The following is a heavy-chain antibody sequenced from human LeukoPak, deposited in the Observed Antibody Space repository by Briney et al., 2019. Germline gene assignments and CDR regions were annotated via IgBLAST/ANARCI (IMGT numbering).Heavy chain of an antibody. Sequence: ASVKVSCKASGGTFSSYAISWVRQAPGQGLEWMGGIIPIFGTANYAQKFQGRVTITADKSTSTAYMELSSLRSEDTAVYYCARDYSNGPAGHYYYYRDVWGKGTTVTVSS. CDR2: IIPIFGTA. V-gene: IGHV1-69*06. CDR1: GGTFSSYA. CDR3: ARDYSNGPAGHYYYYRDV. D-gene: IGHD4-11*01. J-gene: IGHJ6*03.